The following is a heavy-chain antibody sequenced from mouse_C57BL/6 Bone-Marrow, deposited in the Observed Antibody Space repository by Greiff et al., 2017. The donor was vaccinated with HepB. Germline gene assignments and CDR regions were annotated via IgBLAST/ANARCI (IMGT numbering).Heavy chain of an antibody. J-gene: IGHJ3*01. CDR3: ARRPYYGSSFAY. CDR1: GFTFSDYY. Sequence: EVKLQESGGGLVQPGGSLKLSCAASGFTFSDYYMYWVRQTPEKRLEWVAYISNGGGSTYYPDTVKGRFTISRDNAKNTLYLQMSRLKSEDTAMYYCARRPYYGSSFAYWGQGTLVTVSA. D-gene: IGHD1-1*01. CDR2: ISNGGGST. V-gene: IGHV5-12*01.